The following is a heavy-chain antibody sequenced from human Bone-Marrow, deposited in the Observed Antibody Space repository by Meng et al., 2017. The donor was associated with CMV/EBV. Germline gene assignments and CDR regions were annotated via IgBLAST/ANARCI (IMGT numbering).Heavy chain of an antibody. J-gene: IGHJ1*01. CDR2: ISSSSSHI. CDR1: GFTFSSYS. D-gene: IGHD2-2*01. CDR3: ARPLTRYQPPGV. Sequence: GESLKISCAASGFTFSSYSMNWVRQAPGKGLEWVSSISSSSSHIYYADSVKGRFTISRDNAKNSLYLQMNSLRGEDTAVYYCARPLTRYQPPGVWGQGTLVTVSS. V-gene: IGHV3-21*01.